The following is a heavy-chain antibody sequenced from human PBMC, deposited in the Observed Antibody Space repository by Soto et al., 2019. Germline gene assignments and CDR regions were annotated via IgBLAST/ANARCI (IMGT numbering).Heavy chain of an antibody. CDR3: ARDPTYYYDSSGLDY. CDR1: GFTFSSYS. Sequence: GGSLRLSCAASGFTFSSYSMNWVRQAPGKGLEWVSYISSSSSTIYYADSVKGRFTISRDNAKNSLYLQMNSLRDEDTAVYYCARDPTYYYDSSGLDYWGQGTLVTVSS. J-gene: IGHJ4*02. V-gene: IGHV3-48*02. D-gene: IGHD3-22*01. CDR2: ISSSSSTI.